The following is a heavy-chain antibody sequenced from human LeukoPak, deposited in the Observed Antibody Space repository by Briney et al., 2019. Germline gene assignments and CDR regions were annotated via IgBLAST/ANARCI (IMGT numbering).Heavy chain of an antibody. V-gene: IGHV1-18*01. CDR1: GYTFTSYG. CDR3: ARGFDCSGGSCSHPPDY. D-gene: IGHD2-15*01. Sequence: ASVKVSCKASGYTFTSYGISWVRQAPRQGLEWMGWISAYNGNTNYAQKLQGRVTMTTDTSTSTAYMELRSLGSDDTAVYYCARGFDCSGGSCSHPPDYWGQGTLVTVSS. CDR2: ISAYNGNT. J-gene: IGHJ4*02.